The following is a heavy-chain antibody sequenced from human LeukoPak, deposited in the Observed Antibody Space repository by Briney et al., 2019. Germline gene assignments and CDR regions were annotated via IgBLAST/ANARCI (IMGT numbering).Heavy chain of an antibody. D-gene: IGHD4-23*01. Sequence: PSETLSLTCTVSGGSISSGGYYWSWIRQPPGKGLEWIGYIYYTGSTNYNPSLKSRVTISVDTSKNQFSLRLSSVTAADTAVYYCATLTTVVTPPYFDYWGQGTLVTVSS. V-gene: IGHV4-61*08. CDR2: IYYTGST. CDR1: GGSISSGGYY. J-gene: IGHJ4*02. CDR3: ATLTTVVTPPYFDY.